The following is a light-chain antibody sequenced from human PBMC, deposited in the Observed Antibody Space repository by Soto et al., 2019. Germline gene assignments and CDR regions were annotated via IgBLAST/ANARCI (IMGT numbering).Light chain of an antibody. CDR1: SSNIGSNT. CDR2: SNN. CDR3: AAWDDSLNGRV. J-gene: IGLJ2*01. V-gene: IGLV1-44*01. Sequence: QSVLTQPPSASGTPGQRVTISCSGSSSNIGSNTVNWYQQLPVTAPKLLIYSNNQRPSRVPDRFSGSKSGTSASLAISGLQSEDEADYYCAAWDDSLNGRVFGGGTKLTVL.